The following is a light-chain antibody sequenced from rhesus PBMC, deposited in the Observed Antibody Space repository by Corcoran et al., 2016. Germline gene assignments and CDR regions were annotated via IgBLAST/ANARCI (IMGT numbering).Light chain of an antibody. J-gene: IGKJ2*01. Sequence: DIVMTQTPLSLPVIPGEPASISCRSSQSVLQSNGNTYLYWYPQKPGPSSRLLIYLVSNRASGVPDRFRCGWSGTDFTLKISRVEAEDIGVYSCMQVIQLPYSFGQGTKVEIK. CDR1: QSVLQSNGNTY. CDR3: MQVIQLPYS. V-gene: IGKV2-91*01. CDR2: LVS.